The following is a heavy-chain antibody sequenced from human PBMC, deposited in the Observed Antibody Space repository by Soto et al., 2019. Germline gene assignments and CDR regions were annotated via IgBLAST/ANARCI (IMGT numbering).Heavy chain of an antibody. Sequence: ASVKVSCKASGYTFTGYYMHWVRQAPGQGLEWMGWINPNSGGTNYAQKFQGWVTMTRDTSISTAYMELSRLRSDDTAVYYCARDGESGETNYYYYGMDVWGQGTTVTISS. CDR2: INPNSGGT. D-gene: IGHD2-15*01. CDR3: ARDGESGETNYYYYGMDV. CDR1: GYTFTGYY. J-gene: IGHJ6*02. V-gene: IGHV1-2*04.